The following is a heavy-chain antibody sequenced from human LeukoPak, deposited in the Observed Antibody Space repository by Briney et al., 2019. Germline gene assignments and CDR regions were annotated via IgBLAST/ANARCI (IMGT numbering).Heavy chain of an antibody. CDR3: ARDVMATIDY. J-gene: IGHJ4*02. V-gene: IGHV3-21*01. D-gene: IGHD5-24*01. CDR1: GFTFSSYS. CDR2: ISSSSSYI. Sequence: GGSLRLSCAASGFTFSSYSMNRVRQAPGKGLEWVSSISSSSSYIYYADSVKGRFTISRDNAKNSLYLQMNSLRAEDTAVYYCARDVMATIDYWGQGTLVTVSS.